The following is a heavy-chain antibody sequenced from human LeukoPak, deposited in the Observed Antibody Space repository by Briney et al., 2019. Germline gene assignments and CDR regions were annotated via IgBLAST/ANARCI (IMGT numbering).Heavy chain of an antibody. CDR2: ISSSSSTI. Sequence: GGSLRLSCAASGFTFSSYSMNWVRQAPGKGLEWVSYISSSSSTIYYADSVKGRFTISRDNAKNSLYLQMNSLRAEDTAVYYCARGSITIFGVVNPGAFDIWGQGTMVTVSS. J-gene: IGHJ3*02. D-gene: IGHD3-3*01. CDR1: GFTFSSYS. V-gene: IGHV3-48*01. CDR3: ARGSITIFGVVNPGAFDI.